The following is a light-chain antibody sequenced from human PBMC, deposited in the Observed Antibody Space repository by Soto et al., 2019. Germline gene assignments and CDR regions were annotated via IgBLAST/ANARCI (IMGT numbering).Light chain of an antibody. CDR1: SSDVGGYNY. CDR3: SSYTSSSTLVV. Sequence: QSALTQPASVSGSPGQSITISCTGTSSDVGGYNYVSWCQQHPGKAPKLMIYDVSNRPSGVSNRFSGSKSGNTASLTISGLQAEDEAGYYCSSYTSSSTLVVFGTGTKVTVL. J-gene: IGLJ1*01. CDR2: DVS. V-gene: IGLV2-14*01.